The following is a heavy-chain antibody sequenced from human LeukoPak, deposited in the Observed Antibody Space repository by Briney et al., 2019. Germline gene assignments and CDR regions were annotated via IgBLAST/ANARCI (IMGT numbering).Heavy chain of an antibody. CDR1: GGSMFSYY. V-gene: IGHV4-4*08. D-gene: IGHD3-22*01. Sequence: SETLSPTCSVSGGSMFSYYWNWIRQPPGKGLEWIGYIYSNGITEYSPSLRSRGTISFATSRNQFSLRLTSVTAADTAIYYCARRAYYDSSGYHPTSGYFDLWGRGTLVTVSS. CDR2: IYSNGIT. CDR3: ARRAYYDSSGYHPTSGYFDL. J-gene: IGHJ2*01.